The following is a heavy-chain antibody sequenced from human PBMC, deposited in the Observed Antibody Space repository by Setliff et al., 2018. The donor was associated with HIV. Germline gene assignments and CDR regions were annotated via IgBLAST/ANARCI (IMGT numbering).Heavy chain of an antibody. Sequence: PSETLSLTCAVYGGSFSGYYWSWIRQPPGKGLEWIGQINHSGSTNYNPSLKSRVTLSLDNSKNQFSLKLTSVTAADTAVYYCARDIWAYGLMGSWGQGTLVTVS. CDR3: ARDIWAYGLMGS. CDR2: INHSGST. V-gene: IGHV4-34*01. J-gene: IGHJ5*02. CDR1: GGSFSGYY. D-gene: IGHD4-17*01.